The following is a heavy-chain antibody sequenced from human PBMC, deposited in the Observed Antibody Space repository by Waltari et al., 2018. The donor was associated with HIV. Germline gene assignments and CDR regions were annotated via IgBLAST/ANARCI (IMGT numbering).Heavy chain of an antibody. Sequence: QVQLQESGPGLVKPSQTLSLTCTVSGGSISSGSYYWSWIRQPAGKGLEWIGRIYTSGSTNYNPSLKSRVTISVDTSKNQFSLKLSSVTAADTAVYYCAREPWVTIFGVVIIGYYGMDVWGQGTTVTVSS. CDR2: IYTSGST. J-gene: IGHJ6*02. D-gene: IGHD3-3*01. V-gene: IGHV4-61*02. CDR3: AREPWVTIFGVVIIGYYGMDV. CDR1: GGSISSGSYY.